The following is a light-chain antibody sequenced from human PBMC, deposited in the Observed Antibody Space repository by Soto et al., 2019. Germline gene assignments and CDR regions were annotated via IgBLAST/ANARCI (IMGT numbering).Light chain of an antibody. V-gene: IGKV1-5*03. Sequence: DIQMTQSPSTLSASAGHSVTITCLASQTISSWLAWYQQKPGKAPKLLIYKASTLKSGVPSRFSGSGSGTEFTLTISSLQPDDFATYYCQHYNSYSEAFGQGTKVDIK. CDR3: QHYNSYSEA. J-gene: IGKJ1*01. CDR2: KAS. CDR1: QTISSW.